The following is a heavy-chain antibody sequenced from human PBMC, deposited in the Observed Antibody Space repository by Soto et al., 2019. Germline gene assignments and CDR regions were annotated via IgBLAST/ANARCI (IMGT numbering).Heavy chain of an antibody. CDR3: ARHFYSNYGTHIYAFDY. CDR1: GGSISSSSYY. J-gene: IGHJ4*02. D-gene: IGHD4-4*01. V-gene: IGHV4-39*01. Sequence: ASETLSLTCTVSGGSISSSSYYWGWIRQPPGKGLEWIGSIYYSGSTYYNPSLKSRVTISVDTSKNQFSLKLSSVTAADTAVYYCARHFYSNYGTHIYAFDYWGQGTLVTVSS. CDR2: IYYSGST.